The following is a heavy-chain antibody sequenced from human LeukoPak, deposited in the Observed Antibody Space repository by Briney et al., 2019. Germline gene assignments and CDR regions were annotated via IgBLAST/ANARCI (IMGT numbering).Heavy chain of an antibody. V-gene: IGHV3-13*01. Sequence: PGGSLKLSFAAPGFTLSAYDFHGFRQVTGKGLEWSSAFGTAGDTYYTGSVKGRFTISRENAKNSLYLQMNSLRAGDTAVYYCARVAKERVGGVYYFDYWGQGTLVTVSS. CDR1: GFTLSAYD. J-gene: IGHJ4*02. CDR3: ARVAKERVGGVYYFDY. CDR2: FGTAGDT. D-gene: IGHD1-1*01.